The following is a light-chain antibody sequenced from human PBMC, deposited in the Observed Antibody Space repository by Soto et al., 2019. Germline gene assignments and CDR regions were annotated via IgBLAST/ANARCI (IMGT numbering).Light chain of an antibody. CDR2: DAS. CDR3: KQRSKWPPLI. J-gene: IGKJ4*01. CDR1: QSVSSY. V-gene: IGKV3-11*01. Sequence: EILLTKSEATRSLAPGEGAARSCRASQSVSSYLAWYQQKPGQAPRLLIYDASNRATGIPARFSGSGSGTDFTLTISTLEPEDFAVYYCKQRSKWPPLIFGAGTKVDIK.